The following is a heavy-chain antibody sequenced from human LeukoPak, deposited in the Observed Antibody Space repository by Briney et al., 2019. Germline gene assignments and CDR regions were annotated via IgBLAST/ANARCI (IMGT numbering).Heavy chain of an antibody. D-gene: IGHD5-12*01. Sequence: ASVKVSCKASGYTFTGYYMHWVRQAPGQGLEWMGWINPNSGGTKYAQKFQGRVTLTRDTSMSTAYMELSRLRSDDTAVYYCAREREYNGYDSDYWGQGALVTVSS. CDR3: AREREYNGYDSDY. CDR2: INPNSGGT. J-gene: IGHJ4*02. V-gene: IGHV1-2*02. CDR1: GYTFTGYY.